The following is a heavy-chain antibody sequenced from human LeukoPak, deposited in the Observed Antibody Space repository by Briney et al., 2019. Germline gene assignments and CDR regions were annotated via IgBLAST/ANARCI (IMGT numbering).Heavy chain of an antibody. J-gene: IGHJ5*02. V-gene: IGHV1-2*02. Sequence: ASVTVSCKASGYTFIDYYIFWVRRAPGQGLEWMGWINPNSGGTGYAQKFQGRVTMTRDTSINTAYLELSRLRSDDTAVYYCARASTGLPNWFDPWGQGTLVTVSS. D-gene: IGHD4-17*01. CDR1: GYTFIDYY. CDR2: INPNSGGT. CDR3: ARASTGLPNWFDP.